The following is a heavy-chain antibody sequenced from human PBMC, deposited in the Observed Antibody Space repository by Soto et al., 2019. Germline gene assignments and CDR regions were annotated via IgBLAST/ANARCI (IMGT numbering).Heavy chain of an antibody. V-gene: IGHV4-34*01. CDR1: GGSFSGYY. D-gene: IGHD3-10*01. J-gene: IGHJ4*02. CDR2: INHSGST. Sequence: PSETLSLTCAVYGGSFSGYYWSWIRQPPGKGLEWIGEINHSGSTNYNPSLKSRVTISVDTPKNQFSLKLSSVTAADTAVYYCAKSAMVRGVIIHWGQGTLVTVSS. CDR3: AKSAMVRGVIIH.